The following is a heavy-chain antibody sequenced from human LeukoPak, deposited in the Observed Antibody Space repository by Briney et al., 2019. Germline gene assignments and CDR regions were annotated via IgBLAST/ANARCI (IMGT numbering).Heavy chain of an antibody. J-gene: IGHJ5*02. Sequence: GGSLRLSCATSGFTFDNYAMHWVRQAPGKGLEWVSGISWNSGTIGYADSMKGRFTISRDNSKNTLYLQMNSLRAEDTAIYYCAKDIVTTRYNNWFDPWGQGTLVTVSS. D-gene: IGHD5-12*01. CDR2: ISWNSGTI. CDR3: AKDIVTTRYNNWFDP. V-gene: IGHV3-9*01. CDR1: GFTFDNYA.